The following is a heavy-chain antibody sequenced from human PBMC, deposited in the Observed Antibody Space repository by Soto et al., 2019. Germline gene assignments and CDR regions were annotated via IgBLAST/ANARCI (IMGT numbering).Heavy chain of an antibody. Sequence: QVELVESGGGLAKPGGSLRLSCAASGFTFSDYYMSWIRQAPGKGLEWISYISSSATTIHYADSVKGRFTISRDNAKNSLSLQMNSLRVEDTAVYFCAREGQGDVGDYLHGGYFDSWGQGTLVTVSS. V-gene: IGHV3-11*01. J-gene: IGHJ4*02. CDR2: ISSSATTI. D-gene: IGHD4-17*01. CDR1: GFTFSDYY. CDR3: AREGQGDVGDYLHGGYFDS.